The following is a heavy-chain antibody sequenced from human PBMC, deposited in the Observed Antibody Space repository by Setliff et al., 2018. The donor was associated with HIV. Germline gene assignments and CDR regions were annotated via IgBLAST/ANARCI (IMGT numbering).Heavy chain of an antibody. CDR3: ARANYYGSGSYVYYFDY. J-gene: IGHJ4*02. D-gene: IGHD3-10*01. CDR2: INSDGSST. CDR1: GFTFSSYW. Sequence: GGSLRLSCAASGFTFSSYWMHWVRQVPGKGLVWVSRINSDGSSTNYADSVKGRFTISRNSAKNTLYLQMNSLRAKDTAVYYCARANYYGSGSYVYYFDYWGQGTLVTVSS. V-gene: IGHV3-74*01.